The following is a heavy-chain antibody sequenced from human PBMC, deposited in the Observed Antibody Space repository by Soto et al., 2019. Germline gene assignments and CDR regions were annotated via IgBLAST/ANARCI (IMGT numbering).Heavy chain of an antibody. J-gene: IGHJ4*02. V-gene: IGHV3-23*01. CDR1: GFTFSSYA. CDR2: ISAGGDSR. Sequence: PGGSLRLSCAASGFTFSSYAMSWVRQAPGKGLEWVSGISAGGDSRYYTDSVKGRFTISRDNSRNTLYLQMNGLRAEDTAVYYCAKVRAYYFDSSGHLDYWRQGTLVTVS. D-gene: IGHD3-22*01. CDR3: AKVRAYYFDSSGHLDY.